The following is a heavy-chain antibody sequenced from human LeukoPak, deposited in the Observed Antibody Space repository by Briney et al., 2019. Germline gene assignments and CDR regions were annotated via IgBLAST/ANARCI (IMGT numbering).Heavy chain of an antibody. J-gene: IGHJ3*02. D-gene: IGHD3-22*01. CDR1: GFTFSSYA. V-gene: IGHV3-30-3*01. CDR3: ARGRGRRYYDSSGYLEDAFDI. Sequence: PGGSLRLSCAASGFTFSSYAMHWVRQAPGKGLEWVAVISYDGSNKYYADSVKGRFTISRDNSKNTLYLQMNSLRAEDTAVYYCARGRGRRYYDSSGYLEDAFDIWGQGTMVTVSS. CDR2: ISYDGSNK.